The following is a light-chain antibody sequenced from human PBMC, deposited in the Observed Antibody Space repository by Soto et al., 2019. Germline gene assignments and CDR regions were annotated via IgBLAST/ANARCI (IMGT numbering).Light chain of an antibody. CDR3: SAWDDSLSGSV. CDR2: RNN. CDR1: SSNIGTNY. J-gene: IGLJ1*01. Sequence: QSVLTQPPSAFGTPGQRVTISCSGSSSNIGTNYVYWYQHLPGTAPKLLIYRNNLRPSGVPDRFSGSRSGTSASLAISGLRSEDEADYFCSAWDDSLSGSVFGTGTKLTVL. V-gene: IGLV1-47*01.